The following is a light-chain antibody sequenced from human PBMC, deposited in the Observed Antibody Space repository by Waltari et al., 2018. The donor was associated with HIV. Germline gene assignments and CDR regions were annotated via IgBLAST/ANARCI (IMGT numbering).Light chain of an antibody. CDR3: QQYYSTPIT. J-gene: IGKJ4*01. CDR1: QSVLYSSNNKNY. Sequence: DIVMTQSPDSLAVSLGERATINCKSSQSVLYSSNNKNYLAWYQQKPGQPRKLLIYVASTRESGVPDRFSGSWSGTDFTLTISSLQAEDVAFYYCQQYYSTPITFGGGTKVEIK. CDR2: VAS. V-gene: IGKV4-1*01.